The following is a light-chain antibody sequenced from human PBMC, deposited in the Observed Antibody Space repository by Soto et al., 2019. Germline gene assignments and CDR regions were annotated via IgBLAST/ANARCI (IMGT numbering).Light chain of an antibody. J-gene: IGLJ2*01. Sequence: QSALTQPASVSGSPGQSITLSCTGTSSDIGGYDYVSWYQRHPGKAPKLIIYDVNNRPSGVSNRFSGSKSGITASLTISRQAEDEADYYCTSYASGSSHVVFGGGTKLTVL. CDR3: TSYASGSSHVV. CDR1: SSDIGGYDY. V-gene: IGLV2-14*01. CDR2: DVN.